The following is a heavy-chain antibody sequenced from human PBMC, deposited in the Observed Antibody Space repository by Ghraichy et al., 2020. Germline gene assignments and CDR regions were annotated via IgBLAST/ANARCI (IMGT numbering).Heavy chain of an antibody. D-gene: IGHD6-19*01. CDR3: AGSRTHYFLAVAATRWFDP. CDR2: ISHSGSA. J-gene: IGHJ5*02. Sequence: ESLNISCAVYGDLFRDYSWSWIRQPSGKGLEWIGEISHSGSANYKPSLKSRVTMSVDTSKNQFSLKLRSVTAADTAVYYCAGSRTHYFLAVAATRWFDPWGQGTLVTVAS. CDR1: GDLFRDYS. V-gene: IGHV4-34*01.